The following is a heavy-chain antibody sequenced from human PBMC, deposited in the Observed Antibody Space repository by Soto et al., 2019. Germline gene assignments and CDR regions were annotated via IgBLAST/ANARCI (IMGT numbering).Heavy chain of an antibody. D-gene: IGHD2-15*01. J-gene: IGHJ4*02. CDR1: GGSISSTSYY. CDR2: IYYSGST. Sequence: SETLSLTCTVSGGSISSTSYYWGWIRQPPGKGLEWIGSIYYSGSTYYNPSLKSRVTISVDTSKNQFSLKLSSVTAADTAVYYCARGGRYCSGGSRYSAPFDYWGQGTLVTVSS. V-gene: IGHV4-39*01. CDR3: ARGGRYCSGGSRYSAPFDY.